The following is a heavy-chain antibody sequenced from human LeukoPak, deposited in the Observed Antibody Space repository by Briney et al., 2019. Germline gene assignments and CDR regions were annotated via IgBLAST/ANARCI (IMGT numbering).Heavy chain of an antibody. Sequence: GGSLRLSCAASRLTFSSYSMNWVRKAPGKGLEWVSSISSSSSYISYADSVKGRFTISRENAKNSLYLQMNSLRAEDTAVYYCARVRDAFDIWGQGTMVTVSS. V-gene: IGHV3-21*01. CDR2: ISSSSSYI. CDR3: ARVRDAFDI. J-gene: IGHJ3*02. CDR1: RLTFSSYS.